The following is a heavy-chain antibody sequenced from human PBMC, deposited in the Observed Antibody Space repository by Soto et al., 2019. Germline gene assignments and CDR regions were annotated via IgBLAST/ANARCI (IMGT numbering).Heavy chain of an antibody. CDR2: IYYSGST. J-gene: IGHJ6*02. V-gene: IGHV4-59*08. CDR1: GGSISSYY. CDR3: ARIGIAADRHYYGMDV. D-gene: IGHD6-13*01. Sequence: QVQLQESGPGPVKPSETLSLTCTVSGGSISSYYWSWIRQPPGKGLEWIGYIYYSGSTNYNPSLKSRVTISVDTSKNQFSLKLSSVTAADTAVYYCARIGIAADRHYYGMDVWGQGTTVTVSS.